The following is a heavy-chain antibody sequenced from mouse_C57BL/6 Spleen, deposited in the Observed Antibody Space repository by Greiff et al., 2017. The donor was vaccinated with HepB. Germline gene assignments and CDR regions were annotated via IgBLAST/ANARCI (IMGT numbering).Heavy chain of an antibody. CDR3: ARWGYDGYWMDY. CDR1: GYTFTSYW. J-gene: IGHJ4*01. Sequence: VQLQQPGAELVKPGASVKLSCKASGYTFTSYWMHWVKQRPGQGLEWIGMIHPNSGSTNYNEKFKSKATLTVDKSSSTAYMQLSSLTSEDSAVYYCARWGYDGYWMDYWGQGTSVTVSS. D-gene: IGHD2-3*01. CDR2: IHPNSGST. V-gene: IGHV1-64*01.